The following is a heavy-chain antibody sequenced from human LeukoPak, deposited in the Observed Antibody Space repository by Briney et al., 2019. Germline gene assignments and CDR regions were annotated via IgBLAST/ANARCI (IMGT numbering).Heavy chain of an antibody. V-gene: IGHV3-21*04. Sequence: PGGSLRLSCAASGFTFSSYSMNWVRQAPGKGLEWVSSISISGYIYYADSVKGRFTISRDNSKNTLYLQMNSLRAEDTAVYYCAKLWFGGGSYFDYWGQGTLVTVSS. CDR1: GFTFSSYS. D-gene: IGHD3-10*01. CDR3: AKLWFGGGSYFDY. J-gene: IGHJ4*02. CDR2: ISISGYI.